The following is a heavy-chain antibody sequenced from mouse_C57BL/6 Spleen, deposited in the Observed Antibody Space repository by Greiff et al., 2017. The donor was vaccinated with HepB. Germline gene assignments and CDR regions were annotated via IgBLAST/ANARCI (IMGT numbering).Heavy chain of an antibody. CDR2: INPSTGGT. Sequence: EVQLQQSGPELVKPGASVKISCKASGYSFTGYYMNWVKQSPEKSLEWIGEINPSTGGTTYNQKFKAKATLTVDKSSSTAYMQLKSLTSEDSAVYYCARFSSGYGVDYWGQGTTLTVSS. CDR1: GYSFTGYY. CDR3: ARFSSGYGVDY. J-gene: IGHJ2*01. V-gene: IGHV1-42*01. D-gene: IGHD3-2*02.